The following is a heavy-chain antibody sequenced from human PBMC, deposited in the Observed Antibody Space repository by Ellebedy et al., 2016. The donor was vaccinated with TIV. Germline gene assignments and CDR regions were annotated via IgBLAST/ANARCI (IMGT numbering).Heavy chain of an antibody. V-gene: IGHV3-30-3*01. Sequence: GGSLRLXXAASGFTFSSYAMHWVRQAPGKGLEWVAVISYDGSNKFYADSVKGRFTISRDSSKNTLYLQVNSLRAEDTAVYYCAKEGPASSWYSFSFDYWGQGTLVTVSS. J-gene: IGHJ4*02. CDR2: ISYDGSNK. D-gene: IGHD6-13*01. CDR1: GFTFSSYA. CDR3: AKEGPASSWYSFSFDY.